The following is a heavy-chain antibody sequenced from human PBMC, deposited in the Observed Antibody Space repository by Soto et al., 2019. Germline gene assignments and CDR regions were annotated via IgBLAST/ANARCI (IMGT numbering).Heavy chain of an antibody. CDR2: IANDGRSE. J-gene: IGHJ4*02. V-gene: IGHV3-30*18. CDR3: AKDKGRTAIDY. CDR1: GLTFSAAG. Sequence: QVHLVESGGGVVQPARSLRLSCAASGLTFSAAGMHWVRQAPGKGLEWVAFIANDGRSESYADSVKGRFTISRDNSQYRLYLQMNGLRAEDTAVYYCAKDKGRTAIDYWGQGTLVSVSS.